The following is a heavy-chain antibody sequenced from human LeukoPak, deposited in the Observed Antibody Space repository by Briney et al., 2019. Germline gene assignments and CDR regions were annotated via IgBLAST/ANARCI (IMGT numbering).Heavy chain of an antibody. D-gene: IGHD5-18*01. Sequence: ASVKVSCKASGGTFSSYAISWVRQAPGQGLEWMGGIIPIFGTANYAQKFQGRVTITADESTSTAYMELSSLRSEDTAVCYCAIRSGYSYGYGYWGQGTLVTVSS. CDR1: GGTFSSYA. V-gene: IGHV1-69*13. CDR3: AIRSGYSYGYGY. CDR2: IIPIFGTA. J-gene: IGHJ4*02.